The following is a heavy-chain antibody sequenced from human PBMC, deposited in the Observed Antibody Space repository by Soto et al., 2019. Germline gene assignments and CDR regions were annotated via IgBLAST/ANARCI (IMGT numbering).Heavy chain of an antibody. D-gene: IGHD4-17*01. CDR2: IIPVFGKA. CDR3: ARGSPTTVTTWFDP. CDR1: GGTFSNFD. Sequence: QLQLVQSGAEVKKPGSSVKVSCKASGGTFSNFDINCVRQAPGQGLEWMGGIIPVFGKAKYAQKFQGRVQFTADGSTSTAYMEVNSLTSEDTAVYYCARGSPTTVTTWFDPWGQGTLVNVSS. V-gene: IGHV1-69*01. J-gene: IGHJ5*02.